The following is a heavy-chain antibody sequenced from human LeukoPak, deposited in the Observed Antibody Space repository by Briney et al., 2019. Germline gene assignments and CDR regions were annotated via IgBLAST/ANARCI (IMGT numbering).Heavy chain of an antibody. CDR1: GFSFTNFW. J-gene: IGHJ4*02. D-gene: IGHD2-8*01. CDR3: ARNPGVPFDY. Sequence: GESLKISCKGSGFSFTNFWIGWVRQMPGKGLEWMGVIYPSDSKATYSPPFQGQVTISADKSISTAYLQWSSLKASDTAMYYCARNPGVPFDYWGQGTLVTVSS. CDR2: IYPSDSKA. V-gene: IGHV5-51*01.